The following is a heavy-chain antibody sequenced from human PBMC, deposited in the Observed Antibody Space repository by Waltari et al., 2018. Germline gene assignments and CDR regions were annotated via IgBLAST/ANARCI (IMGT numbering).Heavy chain of an antibody. CDR3: ATDLSDSSGYSDAFDI. Sequence: QVQLVQSGAEVKKPGASVKVSCKVSGYTLTELSMHWVRQAPGKGLEWMGGFDPEDGETIYAQKFQGRVTMTEDTSTDPAYMALSSLRSEDTAVDYCATDLSDSSGYSDAFDIWGQGTMVTVSS. CDR1: GYTLTELS. J-gene: IGHJ3*02. V-gene: IGHV1-24*01. CDR2: FDPEDGET. D-gene: IGHD3-22*01.